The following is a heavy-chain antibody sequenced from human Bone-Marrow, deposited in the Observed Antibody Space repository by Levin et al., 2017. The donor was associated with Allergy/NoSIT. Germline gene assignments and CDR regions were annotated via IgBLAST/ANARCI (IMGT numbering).Heavy chain of an antibody. CDR1: GFTFSKFW. CDR3: VRDLYNSGPGDFDN. V-gene: IGHV3-7*01. CDR2: IKPDGSEK. J-gene: IGHJ4*02. D-gene: IGHD6-19*01. Sequence: PSETLSLTCAASGFTFSKFWMNWVRQAPGKGLEWVAMIKPDGSEKYYMDSVKGRFTISRDNAKNSLYLQMSSLRAEDTALYYCVRDLYNSGPGDFDNWGQGTLVTVSS.